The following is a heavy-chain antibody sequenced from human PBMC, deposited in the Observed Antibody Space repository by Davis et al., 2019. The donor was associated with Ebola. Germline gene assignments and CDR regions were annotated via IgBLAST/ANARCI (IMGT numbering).Heavy chain of an antibody. CDR1: GFTFSSYW. D-gene: IGHD1-26*01. V-gene: IGHV3-74*01. J-gene: IGHJ6*02. CDR3: ARALGPTEYYGMDV. CDR2: INSDGSST. Sequence: HTGGSLRLSCAASGFTFSSYWMHWVRQAPGKGLVWVSRINSDGSSTSYADSVKGRFTISRDNAKNTLYLQMNSLRDDDTAVYYCARALGPTEYYGMDVWGQGTTVTVSS.